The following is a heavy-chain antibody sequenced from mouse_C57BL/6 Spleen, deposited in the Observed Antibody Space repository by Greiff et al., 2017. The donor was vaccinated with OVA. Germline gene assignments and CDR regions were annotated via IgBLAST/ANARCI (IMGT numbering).Heavy chain of an antibody. J-gene: IGHJ2*01. D-gene: IGHD1-1*01. CDR2: ISYDGSN. CDR1: GYSITSGYY. Sequence: DVKLVESGPGLVKPSQSLSLTCSVTGYSITSGYYWNWIRQFPGNKLEWMGYISYDGSNNYNPSLKNRISITRDTSKNQFFLKLNSVTTEDTATYYCARDYGSSYVYFDYWGQGTTLTVSS. V-gene: IGHV3-6*01. CDR3: ARDYGSSYVYFDY.